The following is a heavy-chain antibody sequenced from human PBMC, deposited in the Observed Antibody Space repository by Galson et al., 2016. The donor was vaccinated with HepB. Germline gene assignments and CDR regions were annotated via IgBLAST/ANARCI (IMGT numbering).Heavy chain of an antibody. J-gene: IGHJ4*02. CDR2: INDSGST. CDR3: ARRFSFYFDY. CDR1: GWSFSGYY. Sequence: SETLSLTCAVSGWSFSGYYWTWIRQPPGKGLEWIGEINDSGSTNYNPSLTSRVTISVDTSKNQLSLRLRSVTAADTAVYYCARRFSFYFDYWGPGILATVSS. D-gene: IGHD3-16*02. V-gene: IGHV4-34*01.